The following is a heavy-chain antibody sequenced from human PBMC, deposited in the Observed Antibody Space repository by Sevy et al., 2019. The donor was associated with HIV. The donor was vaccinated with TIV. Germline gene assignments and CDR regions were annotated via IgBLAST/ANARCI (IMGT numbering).Heavy chain of an antibody. J-gene: IGHJ1*01. CDR2: INQNGSVS. CDR1: GFSLNDYW. D-gene: IGHD2-21*01. V-gene: IGHV3-7*01. Sequence: GGSLRLSCAVSGFSLNDYWMSWVRQAPGKGLEWVANINQNGSVSYYVDSVKGRFTISRDDARNLLYLQMNILRVEDTALYCGVRAIATEASFWGQGTLVTVSS. CDR3: VRAIATEASF.